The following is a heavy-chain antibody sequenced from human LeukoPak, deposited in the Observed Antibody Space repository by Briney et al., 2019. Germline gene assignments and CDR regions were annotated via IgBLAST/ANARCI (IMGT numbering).Heavy chain of an antibody. CDR3: GRGSIAALFDY. V-gene: IGHV4-59*01. CDR1: GGSISSYY. CDR2: IYYSGST. J-gene: IGHJ4*02. D-gene: IGHD6-6*01. Sequence: SETLSLTCTVSGGSISSYYWSWIRQPPGKGLEWIGYIYYSGSTNYNPSLKSRVTISVDTSKNQFSLKLSSVTAADTAVYYCGRGSIAALFDYLGQGTLVTVSS.